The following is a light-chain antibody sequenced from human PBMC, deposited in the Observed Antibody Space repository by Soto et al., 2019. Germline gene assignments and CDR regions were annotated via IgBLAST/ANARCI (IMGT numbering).Light chain of an antibody. CDR3: QQYNDWPLA. CDR1: QSVRSN. J-gene: IGKJ1*01. V-gene: IGKV3-15*01. Sequence: IVMTQSPVTLSVSPGERATLSCRASQSVRSNLAWYQHKPGQAPSLLIYGAFTRATGIPARFSGTGSGTEFTLTISSLQSEDFARYYCQQYNDWPLAFGQGTKVDIK. CDR2: GAF.